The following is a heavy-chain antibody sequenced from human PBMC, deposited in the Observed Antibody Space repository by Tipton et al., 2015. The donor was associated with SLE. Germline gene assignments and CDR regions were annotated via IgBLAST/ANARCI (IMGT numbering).Heavy chain of an antibody. V-gene: IGHV3-53*05. D-gene: IGHD3-3*01. CDR1: GFTVSTNY. J-gene: IGHJ2*01. CDR2: IYSGGST. CDR3: ARSSWYDFWSRYYSERYFDL. Sequence: LSLTCAASGFTVSTNYMTWVRQAPGKGLEWVSLIYSGGSTSYADSVKGRFTISRDNSKNTLYLQMNSLRAEDTAVYYCARSSWYDFWSRYYSERYFDLWGRDTLVTVSS.